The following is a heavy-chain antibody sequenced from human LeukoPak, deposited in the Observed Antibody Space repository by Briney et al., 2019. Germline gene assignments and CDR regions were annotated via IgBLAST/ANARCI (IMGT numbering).Heavy chain of an antibody. CDR2: INHSGST. V-gene: IGHV4-34*01. CDR3: ARLWNYDYIWGSYRFFDY. J-gene: IGHJ4*02. CDR1: GGSFSGYY. Sequence: SETLSLTCAVYGGSFSGYYWSWIRQPPGKGLEWIGEINHSGSTNYNPSLKSRVTISVDTSKNQFSLKLSSVTAADTAVYYCARLWNYDYIWGSYRFFDYWGRGTLVTVSS. D-gene: IGHD3-16*02.